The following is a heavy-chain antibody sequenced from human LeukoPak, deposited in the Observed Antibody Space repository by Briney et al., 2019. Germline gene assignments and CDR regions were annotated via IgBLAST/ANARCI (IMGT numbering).Heavy chain of an antibody. CDR1: GFIVGDTY. CDR2: LYSGGST. V-gene: IGHV3-66*01. CDR3: ARGKSGIYTRPFDY. J-gene: IGHJ4*02. Sequence: GGSLRLSCAVSGFIVGDTYMSWVRQAPGKGLEWVSILYSGGSTHYADSVKGRFTISRDKSKNMLSLQMNSLRAEDTAVYYCARGKSGIYTRPFDYWGQGTLVTVPS. D-gene: IGHD1-26*01.